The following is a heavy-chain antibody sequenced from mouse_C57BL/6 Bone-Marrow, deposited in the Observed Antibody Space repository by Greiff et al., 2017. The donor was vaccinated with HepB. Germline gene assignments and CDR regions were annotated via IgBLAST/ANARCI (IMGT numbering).Heavy chain of an antibody. Sequence: QVQLQQSGPELVKPGASVKISCKASGYAFSSSWMNWVKQRPGKGLEWIGRIYPGDGDTNYNGKFKGKATLTADKSSSTAYMQLSSLTSEDSAVYFCARSDYDYDVWFAYWGQGTLVTVSA. CDR1: GYAFSSSW. CDR2: IYPGDGDT. V-gene: IGHV1-82*01. CDR3: ARSDYDYDVWFAY. D-gene: IGHD2-4*01. J-gene: IGHJ3*01.